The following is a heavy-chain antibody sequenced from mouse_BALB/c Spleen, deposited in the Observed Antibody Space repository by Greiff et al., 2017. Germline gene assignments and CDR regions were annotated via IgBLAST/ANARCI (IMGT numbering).Heavy chain of an antibody. CDR1: GFTFTDYY. D-gene: IGHD2-10*01. J-gene: IGHJ4*01. Sequence: EVQVVESGGGLVQPGGSLRLSCATSGFTFTDYYMSWVRQPPGKALEWLGFIRNKANGYTTEYSAPVKGRFTLSIDTSQSILYLQMNTLRAEDSAAYYCARDIKAYDGSSAMDYWGQGTSVTVSS. V-gene: IGHV7-3*02. CDR3: ARDIKAYDGSSAMDY. CDR2: IRNKANGYTT.